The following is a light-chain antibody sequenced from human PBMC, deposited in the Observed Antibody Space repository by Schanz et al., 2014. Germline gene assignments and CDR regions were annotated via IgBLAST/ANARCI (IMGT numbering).Light chain of an antibody. Sequence: QSVLTQPPSVSGSPGQSVTISCTGTSSDIGSYNRVSWYQQPPGTAPKLMIYEVSNRPSGVPDRFSGSKSGNTASLTISGLQAEDEADYYCCSYGGSSTFGDVVFGGGTKLTVL. CDR2: EVS. CDR3: CSYGGSSTFGDVV. V-gene: IGLV2-18*02. J-gene: IGLJ2*01. CDR1: SSDIGSYNR.